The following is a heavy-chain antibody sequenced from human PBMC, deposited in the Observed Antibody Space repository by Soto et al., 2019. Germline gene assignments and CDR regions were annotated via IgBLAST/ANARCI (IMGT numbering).Heavy chain of an antibody. V-gene: IGHV4-4*07. J-gene: IGHJ4*02. D-gene: IGHD1-7*01. CDR1: SGSINSFY. CDR2: IHSSGTT. Sequence: SETLSLTCTVSSGSINSFYWSWIRQPAGKGLEWIGRIHSSGTTNYNPSLKSRVTMSVDTSKNQFSLKLTSVTAADTAVYYCARDRIIGTSYSDYWGQGMLVTVYS. CDR3: ARDRIIGTSYSDY.